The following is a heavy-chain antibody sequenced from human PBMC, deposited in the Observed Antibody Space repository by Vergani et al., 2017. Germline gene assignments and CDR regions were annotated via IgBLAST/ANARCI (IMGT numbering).Heavy chain of an antibody. D-gene: IGHD3-22*01. CDR2: IYSGGST. CDR3: ARGLYDSSGYYYPSFAFDY. Sequence: EVQLVESGGGLVQPGGSLRLSCAASGFTVSSNYMSWVRQAPGKGLEWVSVIYSGGSTYYADSVKVRFTISRHNSKNTLYLQMNSLRAEDTAVYYCARGLYDSSGYYYPSFAFDYWGQGTLVTVSS. J-gene: IGHJ4*02. V-gene: IGHV3-53*04. CDR1: GFTVSSNY.